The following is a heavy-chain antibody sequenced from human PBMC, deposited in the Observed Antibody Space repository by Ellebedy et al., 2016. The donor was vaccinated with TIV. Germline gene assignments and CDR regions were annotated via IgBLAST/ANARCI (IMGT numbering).Heavy chain of an antibody. CDR1: GSTFSTYT. V-gene: IGHV3-21*01. CDR3: ATEFYYRSSY. CDR2: IDPSGSSI. J-gene: IGHJ4*02. D-gene: IGHD3-10*01. Sequence: GGSLRLSCEDSGSTFSTYTMNWVRQFPGKGLEWIASIDPSGSSIYQPESLRGRFTISRDNPKSLLYLQMSSLRVEDTAVYYCATEFYYRSSYWGQGSLVTVSS.